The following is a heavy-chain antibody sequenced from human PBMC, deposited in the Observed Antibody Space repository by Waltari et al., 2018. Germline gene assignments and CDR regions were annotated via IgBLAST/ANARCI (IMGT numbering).Heavy chain of an antibody. J-gene: IGHJ4*02. D-gene: IGHD2-15*01. V-gene: IGHV4-4*02. CDR2: VHPSGRT. CDR1: DDSMRDSFW. CDR3: ARDRGRGLYLES. Sequence: QLQLQESGPGLLKPSGTLSLTCAVSDDSMRDSFWWSWVRQAPGKGLEWIGQVHPSGRTNYNPSCASRVTISLDTSINQFSLKLTSAAAADTAVYYCARDRGRGLYLESWGQGALITVSP.